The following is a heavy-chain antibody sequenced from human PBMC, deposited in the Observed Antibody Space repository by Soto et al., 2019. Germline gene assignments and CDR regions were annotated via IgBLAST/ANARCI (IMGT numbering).Heavy chain of an antibody. CDR2: MSHSGGT. V-gene: IGHV4-34*01. CDR1: GGSVNSGNYY. D-gene: IGHD1-1*01. J-gene: IGHJ3*02. CDR3: ARVERGTATTVVDAFDI. Sequence: QVQLQQWGAGLLKPSETLSLTCAVFGGSVNSGNYYWSWIRQPPGKGLEWIGEMSHSGGTHFNPSLKSSGTISVETSKNQFSLKMSSVTAAVTALYYCARVERGTATTVVDAFDIWGPGTMVTVSS.